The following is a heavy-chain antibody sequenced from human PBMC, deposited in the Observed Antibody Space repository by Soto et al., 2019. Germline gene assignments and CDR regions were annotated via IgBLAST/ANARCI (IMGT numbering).Heavy chain of an antibody. J-gene: IGHJ4*02. D-gene: IGHD4-4*01. V-gene: IGHV1-69*13. CDR3: ARAKSNYQTFDH. Sequence: SVKVSCKASGGTFSSYAISWVRQAPGQGLEWMGGIIPIFGTANYAQKFQGRVTITADESTSTAYMELSSLRSEDTAVYYCARAKSNYQTFDHWGQGSQVTVSS. CDR2: IIPIFGTA. CDR1: GGTFSSYA.